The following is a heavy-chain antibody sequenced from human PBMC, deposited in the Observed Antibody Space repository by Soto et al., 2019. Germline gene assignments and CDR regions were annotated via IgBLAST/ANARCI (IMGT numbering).Heavy chain of an antibody. V-gene: IGHV3-30*18. D-gene: IGHD2-21*02. CDR2: ISYDGSNK. J-gene: IGHJ4*02. Sequence: GGSLRLSCAASGFTFSSYGTHWVRQAPGKGLEWVAVISYDGSNKYYADSVKGRFTISRDNSKNTLYLQMNSLRAEDTAVYYCAKELIVVVTAYYFDYWGQGTLVTVSS. CDR3: AKELIVVVTAYYFDY. CDR1: GFTFSSYG.